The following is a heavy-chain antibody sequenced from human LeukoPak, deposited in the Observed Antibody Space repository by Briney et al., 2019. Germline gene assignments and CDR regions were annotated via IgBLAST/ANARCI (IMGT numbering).Heavy chain of an antibody. CDR2: INGDGSSI. J-gene: IGHJ4*02. D-gene: IGHD2-21*02. Sequence: PGGSLRLSCAASGFTFSSFWMHWVRQTPGKGLVWVSRINGDGSSIKYADSVKGRFTMSRDNAKNTLFLQMNSLRAEDTALYYCVRESAYCGGDCYAPRGYYWGQGTLATVSS. CDR3: VRESAYCGGDCYAPRGYY. CDR1: GFTFSSFW. V-gene: IGHV3-74*03.